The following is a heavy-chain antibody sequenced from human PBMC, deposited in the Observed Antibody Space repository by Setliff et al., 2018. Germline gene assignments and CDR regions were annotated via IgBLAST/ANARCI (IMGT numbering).Heavy chain of an antibody. J-gene: IGHJ6*03. Sequence: SETLSLTCTVSGGSISSYYWIWIRQPPGKGLEWIGYIYSSGRTNYNPSLKSRVTLSVDTSKNQFSLKLSSVTAADTAAYYCARDFSTPHFGVARGSYYMDAWDKGATVTVSS. D-gene: IGHD3-3*01. CDR1: GGSISSYY. CDR3: ARDFSTPHFGVARGSYYMDA. CDR2: IYSSGRT. V-gene: IGHV4-59*01.